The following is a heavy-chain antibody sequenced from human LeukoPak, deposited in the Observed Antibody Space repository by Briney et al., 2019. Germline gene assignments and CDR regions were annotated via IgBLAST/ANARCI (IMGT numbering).Heavy chain of an antibody. V-gene: IGHV5-51*01. J-gene: IGHJ3*02. Sequence: GESLKISYKGSGYRFTSYWIGWVRQMPGKGLEWMGIIYPGDSDTRYSPSFQGQVTISADKSISTAYLQWSSLKASDTAMYYCASRRYYYDSSGYYSDDAFDIWGQGTMVTVSS. CDR2: IYPGDSDT. CDR1: GYRFTSYW. D-gene: IGHD3-22*01. CDR3: ASRRYYYDSSGYYSDDAFDI.